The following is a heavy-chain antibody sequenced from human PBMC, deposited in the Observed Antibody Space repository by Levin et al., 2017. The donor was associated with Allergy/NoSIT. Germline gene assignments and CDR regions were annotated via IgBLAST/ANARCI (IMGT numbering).Heavy chain of an antibody. CDR3: ARDIFKEQLAPGD. D-gene: IGHD6-6*01. J-gene: IGHJ4*02. Sequence: GESLKISCAASGFTFSSYSMNWVRQAPGKGLEWVSSISSSSSYIYYADSVKGRFTISRDNAKNSLYLQMNSLRAEDTAVYYCARDIFKEQLAPGDWGQGTLVTVSS. CDR2: ISSSSSYI. CDR1: GFTFSSYS. V-gene: IGHV3-21*01.